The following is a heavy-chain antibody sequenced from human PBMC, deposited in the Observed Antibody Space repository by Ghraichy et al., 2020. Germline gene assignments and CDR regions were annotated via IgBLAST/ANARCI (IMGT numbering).Heavy chain of an antibody. Sequence: GESLNISCAASGFSFSENAMHWVRQAPGKGLDWVTIIWYDGSNKYSTDSVKGRFPISRDNAKNTVYLQMNSLRIEATGLYYCASGGVSARPDYWGHGTPVTVYS. V-gene: IGHV3-33*01. CDR2: IWYDGSNK. CDR1: GFSFSENA. D-gene: IGHD6-6*01. CDR3: ASGGVSARPDY. J-gene: IGHJ4*01.